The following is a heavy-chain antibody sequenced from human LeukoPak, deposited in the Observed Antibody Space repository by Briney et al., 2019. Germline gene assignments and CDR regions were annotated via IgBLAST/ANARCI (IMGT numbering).Heavy chain of an antibody. CDR1: GFTFSSLG. CDR3: AKGRQYSFDYLIDY. D-gene: IGHD3-9*01. Sequence: GGSLRLSCVASGFTFSSLGMHWVRQAPGKGLEWVAVISSDGSKKNYADSVKGRLTLSRDNSKNTVYLQVDSLRTEDTAVYYCAKGRQYSFDYLIDYWGQGTLVTVPS. CDR2: ISSDGSKK. J-gene: IGHJ4*02. V-gene: IGHV3-30*18.